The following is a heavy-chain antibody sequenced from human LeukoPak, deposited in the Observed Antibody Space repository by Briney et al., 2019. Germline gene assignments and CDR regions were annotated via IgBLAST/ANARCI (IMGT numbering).Heavy chain of an antibody. J-gene: IGHJ4*02. CDR3: AKDTDYGDYPPLFDY. CDR2: ISWNSGSI. V-gene: IGHV3-9*01. Sequence: GGSLRLSCAASGFTFGSYGMHWVRQAPGKGLEWVSGISWNSGSIGYADSVKGRFTISRDNAKNSLYLQMNSLRAEDTALYYCAKDTDYGDYPPLFDYWGQGALVTVSS. CDR1: GFTFGSYG. D-gene: IGHD4-17*01.